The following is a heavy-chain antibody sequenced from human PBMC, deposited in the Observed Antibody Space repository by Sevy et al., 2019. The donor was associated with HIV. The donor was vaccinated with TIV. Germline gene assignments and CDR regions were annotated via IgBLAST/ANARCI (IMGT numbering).Heavy chain of an antibody. CDR2: ITPNNGNT. CDR1: GYTFTNYH. J-gene: IGHJ1*01. CDR3: ARAPSGSQGPGQYFHH. D-gene: IGHD1-26*01. Sequence: ASVKVSCKASGYTFTNYHITWVRQAPGQGLEWMAWITPNNGNTNYARRLQGRVTMTTDTSTATAYMELRSLRSDDTAVYYCARAPSGSQGPGQYFHHWGQGTLVTVSS. V-gene: IGHV1-18*01.